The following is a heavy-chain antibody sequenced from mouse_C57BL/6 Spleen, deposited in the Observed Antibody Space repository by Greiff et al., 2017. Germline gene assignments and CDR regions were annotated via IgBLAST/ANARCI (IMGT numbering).Heavy chain of an antibody. CDR2: IRLKSDNYAT. J-gene: IGHJ2*01. D-gene: IGHD2-3*01. CDR1: GFTFSNYW. Sequence: EVMLVESGGGLVQPGGSMKLSCVASGFTFSNYWMNWVRQSPEKGLEWVAQIRLKSDNYATHYAESVKGRFTISRDDSKSSVYLQMNNLRAEDTGIYYCTVLLPEYFDYWGQSTTLTVSS. V-gene: IGHV6-3*01. CDR3: TVLLPEYFDY.